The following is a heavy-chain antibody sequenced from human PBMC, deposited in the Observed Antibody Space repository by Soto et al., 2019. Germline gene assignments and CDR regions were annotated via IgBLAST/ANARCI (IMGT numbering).Heavy chain of an antibody. Sequence: SVKVSCKASGGTFSSYAISWVRQAPGQGLEWMGGIIPIFGTANYAQKFQGRVTITADESTSTAYMELSSLRSEDTAVYYCARYYYDISAPISPYHYLLAVCGQGSTVPVSS. V-gene: IGHV1-69*13. D-gene: IGHD3-22*01. CDR3: ARYYYDISAPISPYHYLLAV. CDR2: IIPIFGTA. CDR1: GGTFSSYA. J-gene: IGHJ6*02.